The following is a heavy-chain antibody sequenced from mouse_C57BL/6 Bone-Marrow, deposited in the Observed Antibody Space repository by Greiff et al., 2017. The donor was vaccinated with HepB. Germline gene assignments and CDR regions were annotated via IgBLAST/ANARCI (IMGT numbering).Heavy chain of an antibody. V-gene: IGHV1-15*01. Sequence: VQLQQSGAELVRPGASVTLSCKASGYTFTDYEMHWVKQTPVHGLEWIGAIDPETGGTAYNQKFKGKAILTADKSSSTAYMELRSLTSEDSAVYYCTRGIPNWDVGFAYWGQGTLVTVSA. CDR1: GYTFTDYE. CDR2: IDPETGGT. CDR3: TRGIPNWDVGFAY. J-gene: IGHJ3*01. D-gene: IGHD4-1*01.